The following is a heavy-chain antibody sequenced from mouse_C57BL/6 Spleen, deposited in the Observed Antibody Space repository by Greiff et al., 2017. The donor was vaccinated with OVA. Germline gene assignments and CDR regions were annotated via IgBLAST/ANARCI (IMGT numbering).Heavy chain of an antibody. Sequence: VQLQQSGAELARPGASVKLSCKASAYTFTSYGISWVKQRTGQGLEWIGEIYPRSGNTYYNEKFKGKATLTADKSSSTAYMELRSLTSEDSAVYFCARVGRDYGSSYDDYWYFDVWGTGTTVTVSS. CDR1: AYTFTSYG. D-gene: IGHD1-1*01. J-gene: IGHJ1*03. V-gene: IGHV1-81*01. CDR2: IYPRSGNT. CDR3: ARVGRDYGSSYDDYWYFDV.